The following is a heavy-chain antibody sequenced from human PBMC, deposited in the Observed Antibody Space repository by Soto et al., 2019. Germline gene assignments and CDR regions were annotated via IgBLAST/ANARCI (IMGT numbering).Heavy chain of an antibody. CDR2: MIPSNGNA. D-gene: IGHD6-25*01. J-gene: IGHJ4*02. CDR3: ARRKERSGPNYFDV. Sequence: ASLKVSCKASGGTFSSYAISWVRQAPGQGLEWMGGMIPSNGNAGYAQNFRGRVTMTSNTSITTAYMELSGLRYEDTAVYYCARRKERSGPNYFDVWGQRTLVTVSS. CDR1: GGTFSSYA. V-gene: IGHV1-8*02.